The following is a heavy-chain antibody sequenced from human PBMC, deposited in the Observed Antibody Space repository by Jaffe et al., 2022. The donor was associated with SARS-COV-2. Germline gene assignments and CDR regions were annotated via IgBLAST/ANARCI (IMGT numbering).Heavy chain of an antibody. V-gene: IGHV3-33*01. CDR2: IWHDGSND. CDR1: GFTFNNYA. CDR3: AREGANYDGSGHYYFRWGAFDI. D-gene: IGHD3-22*01. J-gene: IGHJ3*02. Sequence: QVQLVESGGGVVQPGRSLRLSCAASGFTFNNYAMHWVRQAPGKGLEWVGVIWHDGSNDDYADSVKGRFAISRDNSKNTLSLQMNSLRAEDTAVYYCAREGANYDGSGHYYFRWGAFDIWGQGTMVTVSS.